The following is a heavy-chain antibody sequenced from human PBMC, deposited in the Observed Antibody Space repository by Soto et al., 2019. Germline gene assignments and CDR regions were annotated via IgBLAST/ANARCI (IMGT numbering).Heavy chain of an antibody. Sequence: QVQLVQSGAEVKKPGASVKVSCQTSGYTFSSYSISWVRQAPGQGLEWMGWISGYNGHTNYAQNLQGRVTMTPGTCTRTGYMELRSLRSDDTAVYDCARRLEEWLLYQVDYWGQGTLVTVSS. CDR2: ISGYNGHT. V-gene: IGHV1-18*01. CDR1: GYTFSSYS. J-gene: IGHJ4*02. D-gene: IGHD3-3*01. CDR3: ARRLEEWLLYQVDY.